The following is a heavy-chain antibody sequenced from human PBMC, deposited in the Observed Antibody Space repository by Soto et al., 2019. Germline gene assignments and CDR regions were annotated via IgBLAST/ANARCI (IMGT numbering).Heavy chain of an antibody. V-gene: IGHV4-34*01. D-gene: IGHD5-18*01. CDR3: ARGLVDTAMAVLRINWFDP. CDR2: INHSGST. J-gene: IGHJ5*02. Sequence: SETLSLTCAVYGGSFSGYYWSWIRQPPGKGLEWIGEINHSGSTNYNPSLKSRVTISVETSKNQFSLKLSSVTAADTAVYYCARGLVDTAMAVLRINWFDPWGQGTLVTVSS. CDR1: GGSFSGYY.